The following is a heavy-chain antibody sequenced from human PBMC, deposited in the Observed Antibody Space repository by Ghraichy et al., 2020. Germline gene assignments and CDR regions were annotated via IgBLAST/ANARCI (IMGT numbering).Heavy chain of an antibody. CDR1: GGTFSSYA. CDR3: ARDLLEVLRYFDGYYYYGMDV. D-gene: IGHD3-9*01. CDR2: IIPIFGTA. V-gene: IGHV1-69*13. Sequence: SVKVSCKASGGTFSSYAISWVRQAPGQGLEWMGGIIPIFGTANYAQKFQGRVTITADESTSTAYMELSSLRSEDTAVYYCARDLLEVLRYFDGYYYYGMDVWGQGTTVTVSS. J-gene: IGHJ6*02.